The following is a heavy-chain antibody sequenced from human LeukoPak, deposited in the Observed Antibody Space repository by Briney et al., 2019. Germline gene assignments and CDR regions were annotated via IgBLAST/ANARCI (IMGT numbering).Heavy chain of an antibody. D-gene: IGHD6-13*01. CDR1: GFTFSSYG. CDR2: IWYDGSNK. J-gene: IGHJ5*02. V-gene: IGHV3-33*01. Sequence: PGGSLRLSCAASGFTFSSYGMHWVRQAPGKGLEWVAVIWYDGSNKYCADSVKGRFTISRDNSKNTLYLQMNSLRAEDTAVYYCAREGGSSSWIYNWFDPWGQGTLVTVSS. CDR3: AREGGSSSWIYNWFDP.